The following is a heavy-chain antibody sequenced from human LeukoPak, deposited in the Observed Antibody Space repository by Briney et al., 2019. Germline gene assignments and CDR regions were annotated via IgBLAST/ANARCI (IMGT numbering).Heavy chain of an antibody. CDR2: SSWNSGSI. J-gene: IGHJ6*03. V-gene: IGHV3-9*03. CDR3: AKGSYDFWSDWDYMDV. Sequence: PGRSLRLPCAASGFTFDDYAMHWVRQAPGKGLEWVSGSSWNSGSIGYADSVKGRFTISRDNAKNSLYLQMNSLRAEDMALYYCAKGSYDFWSDWDYMDVWGKGTTVTVSS. D-gene: IGHD3-3*01. CDR1: GFTFDDYA.